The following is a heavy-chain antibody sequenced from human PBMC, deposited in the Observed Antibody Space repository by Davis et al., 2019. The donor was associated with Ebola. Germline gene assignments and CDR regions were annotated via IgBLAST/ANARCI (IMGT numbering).Heavy chain of an antibody. V-gene: IGHV3-7*03. Sequence: PGGSLRLSCAASGFTFSSYTMNWVRQAPGKGLEWVADIKQDGSETYYVESVEGRFTISRDNTKNSLYLQMNSLRVEDTAVYYCVRDRDYWVHSYMDVWGNGTTVIVSS. D-gene: IGHD2-8*02. J-gene: IGHJ6*03. CDR3: VRDRDYWVHSYMDV. CDR1: GFTFSSYT. CDR2: IKQDGSET.